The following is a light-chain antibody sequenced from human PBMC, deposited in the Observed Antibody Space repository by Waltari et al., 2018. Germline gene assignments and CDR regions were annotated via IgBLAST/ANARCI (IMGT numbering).Light chain of an antibody. J-gene: IGKJ1*01. CDR1: QSVGRY. CDR2: GAS. CDR3: QKYEALPAT. V-gene: IGKV3-20*01. Sequence: EIVFTQSPRTLSLSPGARATPSCRASQSVGRYLAWYQQKPGQAPRLLIYGASTRATGIPDRFSGSGSGTDFSLIISRLEPEDFAVYFCQKYEALPATFGQGTKVEIK.